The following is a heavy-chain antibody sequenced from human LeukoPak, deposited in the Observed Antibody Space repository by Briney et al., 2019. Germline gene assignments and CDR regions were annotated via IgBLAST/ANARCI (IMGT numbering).Heavy chain of an antibody. CDR1: GGSISSSSYY. CDR2: IYYSGST. D-gene: IGHD1-26*01. CDR3: ARHGPVGATGPLSY. Sequence: SETLSLTCTVSGGSISSSSYYWGWIRQPPGKGLEWIGSIYYSGSTYYNPSHKSRVTISVDTSKNQFSLKLSSVTAADTAVYYCARHGPVGATGPLSYWGQGTLVTVSS. V-gene: IGHV4-39*01. J-gene: IGHJ4*02.